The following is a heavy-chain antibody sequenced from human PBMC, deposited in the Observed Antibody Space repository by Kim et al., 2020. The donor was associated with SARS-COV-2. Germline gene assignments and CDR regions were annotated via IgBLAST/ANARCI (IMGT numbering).Heavy chain of an antibody. CDR2: INTDGSFT. Sequence: GGSLRLSCAGSGFTFSSDWMHWVRQAPGKGLEWVSRINTDGSFTTNADSVKGRFTISRDNAKNTLYLQMNSLRAEDTAVCYCARFGSDWSLSSWGQGTLVTVSS. D-gene: IGHD6-19*01. CDR3: ARFGSDWSLSS. J-gene: IGHJ4*02. V-gene: IGHV3-74*01. CDR1: GFTFSSDW.